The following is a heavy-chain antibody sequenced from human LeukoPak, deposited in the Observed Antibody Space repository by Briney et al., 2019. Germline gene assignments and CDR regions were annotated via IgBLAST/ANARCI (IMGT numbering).Heavy chain of an antibody. CDR1: GGSISSGDYY. CDR3: ARDNTYYDFWSGYYTDAFDI. CDR2: IYYSGST. Sequence: PSETPSLTCTVSGGSISSGDYYWSWIRQPPGKGLEWIGYIYYSGSTYYNPSLKSRVTISVDTSKNQFSLKLSSVTAADTAVYYCARDNTYYDFWSGYYTDAFDIWGQGTMVTVSS. V-gene: IGHV4-30-4*01. D-gene: IGHD3-3*01. J-gene: IGHJ3*02.